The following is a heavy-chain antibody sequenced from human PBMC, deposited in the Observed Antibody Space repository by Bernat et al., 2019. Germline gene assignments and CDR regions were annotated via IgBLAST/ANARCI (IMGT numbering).Heavy chain of an antibody. J-gene: IGHJ4*02. CDR1: GFTFSSCS. CDR3: GGDSGDGYEPFDS. CDR2: ISSSSKTV. V-gene: IGHV3-48*01. Sequence: EVQLVESGGGLVQPGGSLRLSCAASGFTFSSCSMNWVRQAPGKGLEWVSYISSSSKTVYYADSVRGRFSISRDNAKNSLYLQMNSLRAEDTAVYYCGGDSGDGYEPFDSWGQGILVTVSS. D-gene: IGHD5-24*01.